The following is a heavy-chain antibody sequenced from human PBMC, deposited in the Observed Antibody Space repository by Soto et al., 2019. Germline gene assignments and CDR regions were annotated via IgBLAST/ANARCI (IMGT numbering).Heavy chain of an antibody. J-gene: IGHJ4*02. CDR2: IYYSGST. Sequence: PSETLSLTCTVSGGSISSGDYYWSWIRQPPGKGLEWIGYIYYSGSTYYNPSLKSRVTISVDTSKNQFSLKLSSVTAADTAVYYCARSHSLELPTIGYWGQGTLVTVSS. V-gene: IGHV4-30-4*01. CDR1: GGSISSGDYY. CDR3: ARSHSLELPTIGY. D-gene: IGHD1-7*01.